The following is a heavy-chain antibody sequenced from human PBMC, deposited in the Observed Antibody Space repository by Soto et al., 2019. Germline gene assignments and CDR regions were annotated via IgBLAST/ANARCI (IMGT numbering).Heavy chain of an antibody. J-gene: IGHJ3*01. V-gene: IGHV4-39*01. CDR3: ARARVGSAFAV. Sequence: QLRPRDSGPGLVKPSETLSLTCGVSDDSISSSNFYWGWLRQSPGKGLEWIGSFYYGGSTYYNTSLPGRVTISVDTSKNQFSLRLNSVTVADTSVFYCARARVGSAFAVWGPETLVTVSS. CDR2: FYYGGST. D-gene: IGHD1-26*01. CDR1: DDSISSSNFY.